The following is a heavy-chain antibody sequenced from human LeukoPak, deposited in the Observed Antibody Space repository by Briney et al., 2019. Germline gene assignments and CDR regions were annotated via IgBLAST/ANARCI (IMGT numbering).Heavy chain of an antibody. V-gene: IGHV4-34*01. D-gene: IGHD6-13*01. CDR2: INHSGST. CDR3: AREGYSNSWYGEGVFDY. Sequence: PSETLSVTCAVYGGSFSGYYWSWIRQPPGKGLEWIGEINHSGSTNYNPSLKSRVTISVDTSKNQFSLKLSSVTAADTAVYYCAREGYSNSWYGEGVFDYWGQGTLVTVSS. J-gene: IGHJ4*02. CDR1: GGSFSGYY.